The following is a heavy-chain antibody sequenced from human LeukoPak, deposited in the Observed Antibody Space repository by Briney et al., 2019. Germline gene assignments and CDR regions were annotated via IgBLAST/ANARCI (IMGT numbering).Heavy chain of an antibody. Sequence: SETLSLTCAVYGGSFSGYYWSWIRQPPGKGLEWIGEINHSGSTNYNPSLKSRVTISVDTSKNQFSLKLGSVTAADTAVYYCARGSTIFGVVTHYYYYGMDVWGQGTTVTVSS. CDR2: INHSGST. D-gene: IGHD3-3*01. V-gene: IGHV4-34*01. CDR3: ARGSTIFGVVTHYYYYGMDV. CDR1: GGSFSGYY. J-gene: IGHJ6*02.